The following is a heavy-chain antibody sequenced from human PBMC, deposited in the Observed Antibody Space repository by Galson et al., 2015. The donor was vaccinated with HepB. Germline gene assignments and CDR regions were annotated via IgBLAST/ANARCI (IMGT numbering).Heavy chain of an antibody. CDR3: ARDSGVSEIDY. CDR1: GFTFSSYS. V-gene: IGHV3-21*01. D-gene: IGHD5/OR15-5a*01. J-gene: IGHJ4*02. Sequence: SLRLSCAASGFTFSSYSMNWVRQAPGNGLEWVSSISSSSSYIYYADSVKGRFTISRDNAKNSLYLQMSSLRAEDTAVYYCARDSGVSEIDYWGQGTLVTVSS. CDR2: ISSSSSYI.